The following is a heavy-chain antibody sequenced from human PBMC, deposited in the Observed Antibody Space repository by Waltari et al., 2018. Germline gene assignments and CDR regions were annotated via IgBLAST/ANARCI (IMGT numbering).Heavy chain of an antibody. D-gene: IGHD5-18*01. CDR2: ISSSSSTI. Sequence: EVQLVESGGGLVQPGGSLRLSCAASGFTFSSYSMNWVRQAPGTGLEWVSYISSSSSTIYYADSVKGRFTISRDNAKNSLYLQMNSLRAEDTAVYYCARGGYSYGYGYFDYWGQGTLVTVSS. J-gene: IGHJ4*02. CDR3: ARGGYSYGYGYFDY. V-gene: IGHV3-48*01. CDR1: GFTFSSYS.